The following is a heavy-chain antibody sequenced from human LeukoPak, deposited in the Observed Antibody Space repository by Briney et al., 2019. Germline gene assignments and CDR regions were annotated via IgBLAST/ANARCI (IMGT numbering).Heavy chain of an antibody. CDR2: TYYRSKWYN. Sequence: SETLTLTCAISGDSVSSNSAAWHWIRQSPSRGLEWLGRTYYRSKWYNDYAVSVKSRITINPDTSKNQFSLQLNSVTPEDTAVYYCARDPAYQTLNGWLGPWGQGTLVTVSS. D-gene: IGHD2-2*01. CDR1: GDSVSSNSAA. V-gene: IGHV6-1*01. J-gene: IGHJ5*02. CDR3: ARDPAYQTLNGWLGP.